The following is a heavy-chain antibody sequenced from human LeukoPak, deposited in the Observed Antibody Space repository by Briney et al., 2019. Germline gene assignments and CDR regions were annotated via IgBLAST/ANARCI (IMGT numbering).Heavy chain of an antibody. V-gene: IGHV3-64*01. J-gene: IGHJ4*02. D-gene: IGHD3-22*01. CDR3: ARASYYDSSGYVFDY. CDR2: ISSNGGST. Sequence: GGSLRLFCAASGFTFSSYAMHWARQAPGKGLEYVSAISSNGGSTYYANSVKGRFTISRDNSKNTLYLQMGSVRAEDMAVYYCARASYYDSSGYVFDYWGQGTLVTVSS. CDR1: GFTFSSYA.